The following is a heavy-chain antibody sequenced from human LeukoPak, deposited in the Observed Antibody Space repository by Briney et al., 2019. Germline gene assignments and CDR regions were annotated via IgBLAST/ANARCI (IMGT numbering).Heavy chain of an antibody. CDR3: ARAKIIQSITHMDV. J-gene: IGHJ6*02. D-gene: IGHD5-18*01. CDR2: VISNGGST. V-gene: IGHV3-23*01. Sequence: PGGSLRLSCAASGFTFNNYAMTWVRQAPGEGLQWVSSVISNGGSTYHADSVKGRFTISRDNSKKTLFLQMNSLRSDDAAVYYCARAKIIQSITHMDVWGQGTTVTVSS. CDR1: GFTFNNYA.